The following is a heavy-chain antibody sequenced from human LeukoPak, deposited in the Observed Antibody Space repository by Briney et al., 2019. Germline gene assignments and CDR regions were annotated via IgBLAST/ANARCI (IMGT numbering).Heavy chain of an antibody. CDR1: GFTFSSYD. J-gene: IGHJ4*02. V-gene: IGHV3-48*03. CDR3: ARDVNGYFDY. CDR2: IGSSGSII. Sequence: GGSLRLTCAASGFTFSSYDMTWVRQAPGKGLEWVSYIGSSGSIIYYADSVKGRFTISRDNAKNSLYLQMNSLRAEDTAVYYCARDVNGYFDYWGQGTLVTVSS.